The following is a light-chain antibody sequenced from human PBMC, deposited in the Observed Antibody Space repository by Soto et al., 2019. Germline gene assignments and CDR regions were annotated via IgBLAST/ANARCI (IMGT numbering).Light chain of an antibody. CDR2: EVS. Sequence: QSVMTQPASVSGSPGQSITISCTGTSSDVGGYNYVSWYQQHPGKAPKLMIYEVSNRPSGVSNRFSGSKSGNTASLTISGLQGEDEADYYCSSHTSSSAPVFGTGTKVTVL. CDR3: SSHTSSSAPV. J-gene: IGLJ1*01. CDR1: SSDVGGYNY. V-gene: IGLV2-14*01.